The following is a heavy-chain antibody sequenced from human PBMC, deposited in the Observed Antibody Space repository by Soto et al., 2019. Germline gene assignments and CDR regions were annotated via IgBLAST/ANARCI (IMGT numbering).Heavy chain of an antibody. J-gene: IGHJ6*02. D-gene: IGHD3-10*01. CDR1: GGSISSSSYY. V-gene: IGHV4-39*01. CDR3: ARQVPPLAYYYYSGMDV. Sequence: SDTLSPTFTVSGGSISSSSYYWGWIRQPPGKGLEWIGSIYYSGSTYYNPSLKSRVTISVDTSKNHFSLKLSSVTAADTAVYYCARQVPPLAYYYYSGMDVWGQGTTVTVSS. CDR2: IYYSGST.